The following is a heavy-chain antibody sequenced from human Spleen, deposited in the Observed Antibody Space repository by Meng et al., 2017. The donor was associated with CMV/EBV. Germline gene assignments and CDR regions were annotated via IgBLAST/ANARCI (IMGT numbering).Heavy chain of an antibody. V-gene: IGHV1-69*10. CDR1: GGTFSSYA. J-gene: IGHJ4*02. CDR2: IIPIPGRA. D-gene: IGHD6-19*01. Sequence: SVKVSCKASGGTFSSYAINWVRQAPGQGLEWMGEIIPIPGRAKYAQKCQGRVTITADKSTTTAYMELRSLRSDDTAVYYCAREHGSGWNDYWGQGTLVTVSS. CDR3: AREHGSGWNDY.